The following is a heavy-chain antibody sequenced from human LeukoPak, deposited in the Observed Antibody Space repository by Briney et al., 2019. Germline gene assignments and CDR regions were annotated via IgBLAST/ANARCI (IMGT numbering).Heavy chain of an antibody. J-gene: IGHJ4*02. CDR3: ARSFQPYSRSSVDY. CDR2: IYHSGST. V-gene: IGHV4-30-2*01. D-gene: IGHD6-6*01. Sequence: PSETLSLTCTVSGGSIGGGGYYWTWIRQPPGKGLEWIGDIYHSGSTYYNPSLKSRVTISVDRSKNQFSLNLSSVTAADTAVYYSARSFQPYSRSSVDYWGQGTLVTVSS. CDR1: GGSIGGGGYY.